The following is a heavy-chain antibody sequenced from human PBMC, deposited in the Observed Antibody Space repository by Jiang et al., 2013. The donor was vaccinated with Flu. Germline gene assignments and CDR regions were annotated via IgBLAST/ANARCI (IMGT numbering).Heavy chain of an antibody. CDR2: IFDGGST. Sequence: GPGLVKASETLSLTCTVSGVSISSSRYYWGWIRQPPGKGLEWIGSIFDGGSTFYTSSLKSRVSISVDTSKNQFSLKLSSVTAADTAVYYCARFGTIRPGHAFDIWGQGTMVTVSS. V-gene: IGHV4-39*01. CDR1: GVSISSSRYY. D-gene: IGHD2-2*01. J-gene: IGHJ3*02. CDR3: ARFGTIRPGHAFDI.